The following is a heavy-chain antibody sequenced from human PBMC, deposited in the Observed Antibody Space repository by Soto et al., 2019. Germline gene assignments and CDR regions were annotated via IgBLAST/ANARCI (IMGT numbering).Heavy chain of an antibody. D-gene: IGHD3-10*01. CDR1: GGSISNGGYY. V-gene: IGHV4-31*03. Sequence: SETLSLTCTVSGGSISNGGYYWSWIRQHPGKGLEWIGYIYYSGSTYYNPSLKSRVTISVDTSKNQLSLKLSSVTAADTAVYYCARDRGMAPYYYGMDVWGQGTTVTVSS. CDR3: ARDRGMAPYYYGMDV. J-gene: IGHJ6*02. CDR2: IYYSGST.